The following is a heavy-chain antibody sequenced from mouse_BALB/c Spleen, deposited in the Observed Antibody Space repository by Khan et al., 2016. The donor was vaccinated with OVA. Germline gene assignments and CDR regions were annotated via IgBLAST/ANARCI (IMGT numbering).Heavy chain of an antibody. D-gene: IGHD1-1*01. CDR2: ISTGGRKI. V-gene: IGHV5-9-1*01. Sequence: EVELVESGGGLVKPGGSLKLSCAASGLTFSSSAMSWVRQTPEKRLEWVATISTGGRKIYYADSVKGRFTISSDNAKNTLSLQMSSLRSEDTAMYYWAGSITPVVAFYYWGQGTTLTVSS. J-gene: IGHJ2*01. CDR1: GLTFSSSA. CDR3: AGSITPVVAFYY.